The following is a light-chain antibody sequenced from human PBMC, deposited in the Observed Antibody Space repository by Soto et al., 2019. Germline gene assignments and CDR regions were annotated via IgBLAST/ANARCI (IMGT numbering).Light chain of an antibody. Sequence: EIVLTQSPGTLSLSPGERATLSCRASQSVSSTYLAWYQQKPGQAPRLLIYGASNRATGIPVRFSGSGSGTDFTLTISRLEPEDFAVYYCQQYGSFTFGPGTKVDIK. CDR1: QSVSSTY. CDR3: QQYGSFT. J-gene: IGKJ3*01. CDR2: GAS. V-gene: IGKV3-20*01.